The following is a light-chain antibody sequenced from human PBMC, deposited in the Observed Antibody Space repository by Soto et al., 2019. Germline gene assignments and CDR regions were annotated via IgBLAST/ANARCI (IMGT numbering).Light chain of an antibody. CDR1: QSVSGW. J-gene: IGKJ1*01. CDR3: QQYETFSGT. Sequence: DIQMTQSPSTLSASVGDTVTVTCRASQSVSGWLAWYQQKPGEAPRLLIYGASAWPRGVPARFSGSGSGTKFTLTIASLQPDDFATYYCQQYETFSGTFGPGTKVDIK. CDR2: GAS. V-gene: IGKV1-5*01.